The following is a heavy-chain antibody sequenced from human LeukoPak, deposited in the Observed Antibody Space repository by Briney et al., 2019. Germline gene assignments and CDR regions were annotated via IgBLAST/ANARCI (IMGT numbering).Heavy chain of an antibody. V-gene: IGHV1-18*01. D-gene: IGHD3-10*01. CDR1: VYTFTSYG. Sequence: GASVKVSCKASVYTFTSYGISWVRQAPGQGLEWMGWISAYNGNTNYAQKLQGRVTVTTDTSTSTAYMELRSLRSDDTAVYYCARGGRRTYYYGSGSYYLVYWGQGTLVTVSS. CDR3: ARGGRRTYYYGSGSYYLVY. CDR2: ISAYNGNT. J-gene: IGHJ4*02.